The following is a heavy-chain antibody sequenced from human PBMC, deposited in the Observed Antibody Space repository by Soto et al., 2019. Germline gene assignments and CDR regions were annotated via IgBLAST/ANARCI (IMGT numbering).Heavy chain of an antibody. CDR1: GGSISSYY. J-gene: IGHJ3*02. CDR3: ARGSDAFDI. V-gene: IGHV4-59*01. Sequence: SETLSLTCTVSGGSISSYYWSWIRQPPVNGLEFIGYIYYIFSTDYNPSLKSRFTMSVYTSKNHFSLKLSSFTAADTDVYYCARGSDAFDIWGQGTMVTVSS. CDR2: IYYIFST.